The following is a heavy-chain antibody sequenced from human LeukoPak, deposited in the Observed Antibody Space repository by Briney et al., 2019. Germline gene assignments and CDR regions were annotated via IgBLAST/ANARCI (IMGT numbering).Heavy chain of an antibody. Sequence: GGSLRLSCAASGFTFSSYAMHWVRQAPGKGLEWVAVISYDGSNKYCADSVKGRFTISRDNSKNTLYLQMNSLRAEDTAVYYCARDADNVLLWFGELYNWGQGTLVTVSS. J-gene: IGHJ4*02. D-gene: IGHD3-10*01. CDR2: ISYDGSNK. V-gene: IGHV3-30-3*01. CDR3: ARDADNVLLWFGELYN. CDR1: GFTFSSYA.